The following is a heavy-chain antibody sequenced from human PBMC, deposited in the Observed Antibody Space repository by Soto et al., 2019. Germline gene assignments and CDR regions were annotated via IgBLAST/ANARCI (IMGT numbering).Heavy chain of an antibody. V-gene: IGHV1-18*01. J-gene: IGHJ4*02. Sequence: QVHLVQSGAEVKKPGASVKVSCKGSGYAFTTYGITWVRQAPGQGLEWMGWISAHNGNTNYAQKHQCRDTVTRDTSTSTAYMELRSLRSDDTAVYYCARGRYGDYWGQGALVTFSS. CDR3: ARGRYGDY. CDR1: GYAFTTYG. D-gene: IGHD1-1*01. CDR2: ISAHNGNT.